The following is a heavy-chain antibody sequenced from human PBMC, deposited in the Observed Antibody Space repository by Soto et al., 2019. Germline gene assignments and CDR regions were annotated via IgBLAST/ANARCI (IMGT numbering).Heavy chain of an antibody. CDR1: GFIFSDYV. V-gene: IGHV3-33*01. J-gene: IGHJ4*02. CDR2: MWYDGSKE. Sequence: QVQLVESGGGVVQPGGSLRLSCAASGFIFSDYVMHWVRQAPGKGLEWVAVMWYDGSKEYYVDSVKGRFTISRDHSKNTLFLQMNSLRAEDTAVYSCARGRTDFDFWGQGTLVTVSS. CDR3: ARGRTDFDF.